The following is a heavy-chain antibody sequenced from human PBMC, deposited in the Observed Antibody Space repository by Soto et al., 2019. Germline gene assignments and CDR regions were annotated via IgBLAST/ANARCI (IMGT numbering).Heavy chain of an antibody. Sequence: ASVKVSCKASGYTFTSYGISWVRQAPGQGLEWMGWITAYNGNTNYAQKLQGRVTMTTDTSTSTAYMELRSLRSDDTAMYYCSRVDPGETSPFDHWGQGTLVTVSS. D-gene: IGHD3-10*01. V-gene: IGHV1-18*01. J-gene: IGHJ4*02. CDR3: SRVDPGETSPFDH. CDR2: ITAYNGNT. CDR1: GYTFTSYG.